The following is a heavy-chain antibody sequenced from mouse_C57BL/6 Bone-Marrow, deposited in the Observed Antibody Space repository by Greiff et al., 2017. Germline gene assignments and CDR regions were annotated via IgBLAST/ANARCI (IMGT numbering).Heavy chain of an antibody. D-gene: IGHD1-1*02. CDR1: GYTFTSYW. CDR3: ARGSHYYCYLAV. CDR2: IDPSGGYT. V-gene: IGHV1-72*01. Sequence: VQLQQPGAELVKPGASVKLSCKASGYTFTSYWMHWVKQRPGRGLEWIGGIDPSGGYTKYNQKFKSKATLTVDKSSSTAYMQLSSLTSEDSAVYYCARGSHYYCYLAVWGRGTSVTVSS. J-gene: IGHJ4*01.